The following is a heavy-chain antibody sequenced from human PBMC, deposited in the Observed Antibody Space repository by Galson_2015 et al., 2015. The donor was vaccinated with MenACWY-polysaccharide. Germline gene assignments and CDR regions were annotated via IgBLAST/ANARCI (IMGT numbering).Heavy chain of an antibody. V-gene: IGHV3-23*01. J-gene: IGHJ4*02. CDR3: AKNPTVTTMDYFDS. D-gene: IGHD4-17*01. Sequence: SLRLSCAASGFTFSSYAMSWVRQAPGKGPEWVSSISGSGGTTYYADSVKGRFTISRDNSKNTLYLQMNNLGAEDTAVYYCAKNPTVTTMDYFDSWGQGIQVTVSS. CDR2: ISGSGGTT. CDR1: GFTFSSYA.